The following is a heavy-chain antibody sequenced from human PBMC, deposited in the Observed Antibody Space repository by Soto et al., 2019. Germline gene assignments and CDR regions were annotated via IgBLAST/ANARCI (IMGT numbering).Heavy chain of an antibody. V-gene: IGHV5-51*01. D-gene: IGHD2-2*01. CDR3: AKHEGYCSTTTCSNFDY. CDR2: IYPGDSDS. J-gene: IGHJ4*02. CDR1: GFTFTSYW. Sequence: GESLKISCKGSGFTFTSYWIAWVRQMPGKGLEWMGIIYPGDSDSSYSPSFQGQVTISADKSINTAYLHWSSLKASDTAIYYCAKHEGYCSTTTCSNFDYWGQGTLITVSS.